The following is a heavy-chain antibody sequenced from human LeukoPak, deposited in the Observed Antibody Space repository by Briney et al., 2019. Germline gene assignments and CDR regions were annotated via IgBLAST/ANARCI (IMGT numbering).Heavy chain of an antibody. CDR2: FSDSDETT. V-gene: IGHV3-23*01. CDR3: AKSLRGYGGLDH. CDR1: GFTFSSYW. D-gene: IGHD4-23*01. J-gene: IGHJ5*02. Sequence: GGSLRLSCAASGFTFSSYWMSWVRQAPGKGLEWVSTFSDSDETTYYSASVRGRFTISRDTSKNILYLQMNNVRADDTAIYYCAKSLRGYGGLDHWGQGALVTVSS.